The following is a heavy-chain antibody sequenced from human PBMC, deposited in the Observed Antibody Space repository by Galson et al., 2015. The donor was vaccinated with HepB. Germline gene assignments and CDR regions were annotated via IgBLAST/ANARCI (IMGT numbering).Heavy chain of an antibody. CDR1: GDSVSSNTAA. V-gene: IGHV6-1*01. Sequence: CAISGDSVSSNTAAWSWVRQSPSGGLEWLGRTSYKSKWNNDYAVSVKSRIAINPDTSKNQFSLQLNSVTPEDTAVYYCAREPYGSGSADHWFDPWGQGILVTVSS. CDR2: TSYKSKWNN. D-gene: IGHD3-10*01. J-gene: IGHJ5*02. CDR3: AREPYGSGSADHWFDP.